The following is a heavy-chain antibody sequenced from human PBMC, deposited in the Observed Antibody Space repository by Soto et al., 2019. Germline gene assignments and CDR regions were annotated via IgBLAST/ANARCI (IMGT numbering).Heavy chain of an antibody. CDR1: GFTFSDYY. Sequence: QVQLVESGGGLVKPGGSLRLSCAASGFTFSDYYMSWIRQAPGKGLEWVSYISSASSTIYCADSVRGRFTISRDNAKNSLYLQMNSLRAEDTAVYYCASKQLLLGDGFDIWGQGTMVTVSS. CDR2: ISSASSTI. CDR3: ASKQLLLGDGFDI. V-gene: IGHV3-11*01. D-gene: IGHD2-2*01. J-gene: IGHJ3*02.